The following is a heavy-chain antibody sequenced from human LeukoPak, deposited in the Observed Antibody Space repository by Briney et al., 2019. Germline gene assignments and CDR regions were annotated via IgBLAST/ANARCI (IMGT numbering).Heavy chain of an antibody. J-gene: IGHJ3*01. CDR1: GFPFSSYW. Sequence: PGGSLRLSCVASGFPFSSYWMTWVRQAPGKGLVWVSRISGDEIWTTYADSVKGRFIISRDNAKDTLYLQMNTLRTEDTAVYYCAREYNSGPKQTDAFDLWGQGTMVTVSS. D-gene: IGHD6-19*01. V-gene: IGHV3-74*03. CDR2: ISGDEIWT. CDR3: AREYNSGPKQTDAFDL.